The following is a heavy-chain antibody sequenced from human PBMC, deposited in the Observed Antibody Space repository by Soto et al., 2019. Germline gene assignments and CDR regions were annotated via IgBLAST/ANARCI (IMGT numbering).Heavy chain of an antibody. D-gene: IGHD1-26*01. V-gene: IGHV4-30-4*01. CDR3: ARDLEANSGSYYFDY. CDR2: IYYSGST. Sequence: SETLSLTCTVSGGSISSGDYYWSWIRQPPGKGLEWIGYIYYSGSTYYNPSLKSRVTIPVDTSKNQFSLKLSSVTAADTAVYYCARDLEANSGSYYFDYWGQGTLVTVS. CDR1: GGSISSGDYY. J-gene: IGHJ4*02.